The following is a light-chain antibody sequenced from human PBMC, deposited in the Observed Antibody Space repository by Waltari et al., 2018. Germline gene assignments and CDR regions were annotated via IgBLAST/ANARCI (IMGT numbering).Light chain of an antibody. Sequence: QAALTQPASVSGSPGQSITISCTGSNSDVGNYNLVSWYQKHPGKAPKLIIYEVTKRPSGISYRFSGFKTGNTASLTISGLQAEDEADYYCCSYAGSWIWVFGGGTELTVL. V-gene: IGLV2-23*02. CDR1: NSDVGNYNL. CDR2: EVT. J-gene: IGLJ3*02. CDR3: CSYAGSWIWV.